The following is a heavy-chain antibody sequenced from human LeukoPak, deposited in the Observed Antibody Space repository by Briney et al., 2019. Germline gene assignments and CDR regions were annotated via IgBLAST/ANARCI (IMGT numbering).Heavy chain of an antibody. J-gene: IGHJ4*02. V-gene: IGHV1-18*01. Sequence: ASVKVSCKASGYTFTSYDTNWVRQAPGQGLERMGWISTYNGNTKYAQKFQGRVTMTTDTSTNTAYMDLRSLTSDDTAVYYCARDVAREFDYWGQGTLVTVSS. D-gene: IGHD2-15*01. CDR1: GYTFTSYD. CDR2: ISTYNGNT. CDR3: ARDVAREFDY.